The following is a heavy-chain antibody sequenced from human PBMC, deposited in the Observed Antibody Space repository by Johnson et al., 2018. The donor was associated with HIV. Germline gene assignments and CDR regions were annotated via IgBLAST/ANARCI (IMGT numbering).Heavy chain of an antibody. CDR3: ARLDEIAAAGTGDAVDI. D-gene: IGHD6-13*01. J-gene: IGHJ3*02. Sequence: VQLVESGGGLVQPGGSLRLSCAASRFTFSSYDLHWVRQATGKGLEWVSAIGTAGDRYYPGSVKGRFTISRDNAKNSLYLQMNSLRAEDTALYYCARLDEIAAAGTGDAVDIWGQGTMVTVSS. CDR1: RFTFSSYD. V-gene: IGHV3-13*01. CDR2: IGTAGDR.